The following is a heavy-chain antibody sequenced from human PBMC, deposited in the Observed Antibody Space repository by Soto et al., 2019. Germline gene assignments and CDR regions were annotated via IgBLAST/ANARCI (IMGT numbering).Heavy chain of an antibody. CDR1: GGSISSGGYY. J-gene: IGHJ6*02. CDR3: ARDQRGYCSGGSCYLAGYYYGMDA. D-gene: IGHD2-15*01. CDR2: IYYSGST. V-gene: IGHV4-31*03. Sequence: KASETLSLTCTVSGGSISSGGYYWSWIRQHPGKGLEWIGYIYYSGSTYYNPSLKSRVTISVDTSKNQFSLKLSSVTAADTAVYYCARDQRGYCSGGSCYLAGYYYGMDAWGQGTTVTVSS.